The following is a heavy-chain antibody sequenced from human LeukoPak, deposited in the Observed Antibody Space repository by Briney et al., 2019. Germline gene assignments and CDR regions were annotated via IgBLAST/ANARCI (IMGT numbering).Heavy chain of an antibody. Sequence: SETLSLTCTVSGYSISSGYYWGWIRQPPGKGLEWIGSIYHSGSTYYNPSLKSRVTISVDTSKNQSSLKLSSVTAADTAVYYCARKGGYSSSWYYFDYWGQGTLVTVSS. CDR3: ARKGGYSSSWYYFDY. V-gene: IGHV4-38-2*02. D-gene: IGHD6-13*01. CDR1: GYSISSGYY. J-gene: IGHJ4*02. CDR2: IYHSGST.